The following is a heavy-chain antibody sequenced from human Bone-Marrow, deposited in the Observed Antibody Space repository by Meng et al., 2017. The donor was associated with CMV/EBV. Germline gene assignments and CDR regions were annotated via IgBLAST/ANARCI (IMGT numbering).Heavy chain of an antibody. CDR1: GGTFSSYT. V-gene: IGHV1-2*02. J-gene: IGHJ5*02. Sequence: ASVKVSCKASGGTFSSYTISWVRQAPGQGLEWMGWINPNSGGTNYAQKFQGRVTMTRDTSISTAYMELSRLRSDDTAVYDCARGQYSSSWYRFDPWGQGTLVTVSS. D-gene: IGHD6-13*01. CDR3: ARGQYSSSWYRFDP. CDR2: INPNSGGT.